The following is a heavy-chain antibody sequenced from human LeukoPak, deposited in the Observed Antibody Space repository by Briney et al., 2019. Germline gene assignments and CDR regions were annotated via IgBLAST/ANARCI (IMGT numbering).Heavy chain of an antibody. Sequence: SETLSLTCTVSGDSISSYYWSWIRQPPGKGLEWIGYIYTSGGTNYIPSLKGRVTISIDTSKNQFSLKLSSVTTADSAVYYCARLTRLSTSPDRYYLDYWGQGTLVTVSS. CDR3: ARLTRLSTSPDRYYLDY. D-gene: IGHD6-6*01. CDR1: GDSISSYY. V-gene: IGHV4-4*09. J-gene: IGHJ4*02. CDR2: IYTSGGT.